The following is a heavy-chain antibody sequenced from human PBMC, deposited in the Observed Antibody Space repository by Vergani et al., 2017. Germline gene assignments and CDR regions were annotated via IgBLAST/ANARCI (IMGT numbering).Heavy chain of an antibody. CDR1: GASINNDFYY. J-gene: IGHJ6*04. D-gene: IGHD3-10*01. CDR2: IYVSGIT. Sequence: QVQLQESGPGLVKPSQNLSLTCTVSGASINNDFYYWHWIRQPAGKGLEWIGRIYVSGITDYNSSLQSRVSMSVDTSKNQFSLTLTPVTAADTAVYYCTRHRGSGGFFPSSYFYGMDVWGKGTTVTVSS. V-gene: IGHV4-61*02. CDR3: TRHRGSGGFFPSSYFYGMDV.